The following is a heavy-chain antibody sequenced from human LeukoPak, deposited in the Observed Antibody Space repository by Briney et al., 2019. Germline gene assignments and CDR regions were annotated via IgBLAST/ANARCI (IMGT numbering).Heavy chain of an antibody. D-gene: IGHD3-16*02. Sequence: SETLSLTCTVSGYSISSGYYWGWIRQPPGKGLEWIGSIFHTGSTYYNPSLKSRVAISVDTSKNQFSLELSSVTAADTAVYYCARGHYDYVWGSYRSSKFDYWGQGTLVTVSS. J-gene: IGHJ4*02. CDR2: IFHTGST. CDR3: ARGHYDYVWGSYRSSKFDY. CDR1: GYSISSGYY. V-gene: IGHV4-38-2*02.